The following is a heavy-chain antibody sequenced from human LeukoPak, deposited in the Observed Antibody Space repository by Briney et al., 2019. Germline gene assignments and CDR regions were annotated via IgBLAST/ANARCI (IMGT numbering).Heavy chain of an antibody. CDR3: AKDSQQQLVYYFDY. Sequence: GGSLRLSCATSGFTFSSYVMSWVRQAPGKGLEWVSAISGSGGSTYYADPVKGRFTISRDNSKNTLYLQMNSLRAEDTAVYYCAKDSQQQLVYYFDYWGQGTLVTVSS. CDR1: GFTFSSYV. V-gene: IGHV3-23*01. CDR2: ISGSGGST. J-gene: IGHJ4*02. D-gene: IGHD6-13*01.